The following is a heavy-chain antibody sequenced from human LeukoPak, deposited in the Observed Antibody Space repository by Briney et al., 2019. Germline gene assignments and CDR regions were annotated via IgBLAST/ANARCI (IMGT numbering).Heavy chain of an antibody. J-gene: IGHJ4*02. CDR2: IYPGDSDT. CDR3: ERNETAQYFDY. Sequence: GESLRISCKASGYSFTTYWIGWVRQMPGKGLECMGIIYPGDSDTRYSPSFQGQVTISADKSISTAYLQWSSLKASDTAMYYWERNETAQYFDYWGKGTRVTVSS. CDR1: GYSFTTYW. V-gene: IGHV5-51*01.